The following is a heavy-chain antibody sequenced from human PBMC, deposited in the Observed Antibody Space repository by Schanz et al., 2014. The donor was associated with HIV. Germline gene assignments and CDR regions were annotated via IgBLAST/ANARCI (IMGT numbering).Heavy chain of an antibody. CDR1: GFNFNNYA. Sequence: VQVVESGGGLEQPGGSLRLSCAASGFNFNNYAMTWVRQAPGKGLEWVSSISESGGRTYYADSVNGRFTISRDNSKNTLYLQMTTLRIDDTAVYYCAKPEYDSRGNSQSHFDYWGQGTLVTVSS. J-gene: IGHJ4*02. V-gene: IGHV3-23*04. D-gene: IGHD3-22*01. CDR3: AKPEYDSRGNSQSHFDY. CDR2: ISESGGRT.